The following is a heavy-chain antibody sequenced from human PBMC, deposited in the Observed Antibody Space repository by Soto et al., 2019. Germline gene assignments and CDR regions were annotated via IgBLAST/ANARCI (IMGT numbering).Heavy chain of an antibody. J-gene: IGHJ4*02. D-gene: IGHD2-15*01. Sequence: ASVKVSCKASGYTFTSYGISWVRQAPGQGLEWMGWISAYNGNTNYAQKLQGRVTMTTDTSTSTAYMELRSLRSDDTAVYYCAREVGVVVVAAPRYSHFDYRGQGTPVTAPQ. CDR3: AREVGVVVVAAPRYSHFDY. V-gene: IGHV1-18*01. CDR1: GYTFTSYG. CDR2: ISAYNGNT.